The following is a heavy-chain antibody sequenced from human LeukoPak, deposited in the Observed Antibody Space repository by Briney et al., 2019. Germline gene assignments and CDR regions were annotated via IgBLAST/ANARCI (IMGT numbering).Heavy chain of an antibody. CDR2: INPNGGGT. CDR3: ARGGAYFHN. V-gene: IGHV1-2*02. Sequence: ASVKVSCKASGYTFTSYYMHWVRQAPGQGLEWMGWINPNGGGTNSAQKFRDRVTLTRDTSISTAYMELSSLTSDDTAVYYCARGGAYFHNWGQGTLVTVSS. D-gene: IGHD1-26*01. J-gene: IGHJ4*02. CDR1: GYTFTSYY.